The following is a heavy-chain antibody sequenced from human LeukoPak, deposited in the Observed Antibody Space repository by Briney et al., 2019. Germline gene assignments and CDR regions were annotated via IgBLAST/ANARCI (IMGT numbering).Heavy chain of an antibody. V-gene: IGHV1-2*02. CDR3: ARESGAVDTAMVFYYYYMDV. D-gene: IGHD5-18*01. CDR1: GYTFTGYY. Sequence: GASVKVSCKASGYTFTGYYMHWVRQAPGQGLEWMGWINPNSGGTNYAQKFQGRVTMTTDTSTSTAYMELRSLRSDDTAVYYCARESGAVDTAMVFYYYYMDVWGKGTTVTVSS. J-gene: IGHJ6*03. CDR2: INPNSGGT.